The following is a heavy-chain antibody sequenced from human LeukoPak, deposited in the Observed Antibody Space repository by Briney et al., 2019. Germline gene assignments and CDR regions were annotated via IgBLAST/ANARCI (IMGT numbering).Heavy chain of an antibody. D-gene: IGHD3-9*01. CDR1: GFTFSSYS. CDR2: INSSSSYI. Sequence: PGGSLRLSCAASGFTFSSYSMNWVRQAPGKGLEWVSSINSSSSYIYYADSVKGRFTISRDNAKNSLYLQMNSLRAEDTAVYYCARDRQVLRYFDWLPAHVGFDYWGQGTLVTVSS. J-gene: IGHJ4*02. CDR3: ARDRQVLRYFDWLPAHVGFDY. V-gene: IGHV3-21*01.